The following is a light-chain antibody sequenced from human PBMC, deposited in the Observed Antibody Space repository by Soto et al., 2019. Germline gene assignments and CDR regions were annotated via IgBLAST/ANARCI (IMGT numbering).Light chain of an antibody. V-gene: IGKV1-39*01. J-gene: IGKJ1*01. CDR2: AAS. CDR3: DQTADNPWT. CDR1: QNIGVY. Sequence: DIQMTQSPSSLSASVGDRVTITCRASQNIGVYLNWYQKKPGKAPKLLIDAASSLHSGVPSTFSGSGSGTDFALTISSLQPEDFASYYCDQTADNPWTFARGTNVDIK.